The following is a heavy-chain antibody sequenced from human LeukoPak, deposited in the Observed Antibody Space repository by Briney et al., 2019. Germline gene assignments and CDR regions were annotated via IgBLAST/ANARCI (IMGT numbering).Heavy chain of an antibody. J-gene: IGHJ4*02. D-gene: IGHD5-24*01. CDR1: GFTFSSLW. Sequence: GGSLRLSCAASGFTFSSLWMSWVRQAPGKGLEWVGRIKSKTDGGTTDYAAPVNSRFIISRDDSKNTLYLQMNSLKTEDAAVYYCTTVRGERATGYYFDYWGQGALVTVSS. V-gene: IGHV3-15*01. CDR3: TTVRGERATGYYFDY. CDR2: IKSKTDGGTT.